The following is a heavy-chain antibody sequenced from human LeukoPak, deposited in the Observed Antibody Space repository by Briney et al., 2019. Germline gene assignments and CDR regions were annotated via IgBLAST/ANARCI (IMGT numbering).Heavy chain of an antibody. Sequence: PGGSLRLSCAPSGFTLGNYAISWVRQAPGKGLEWVGFIRSQTYGGTTEYAASVKGRFTISRDDSKSIAYLQMNSLKSEDTAVYYCTRAVAHLDYWGQGTLVTVPS. CDR3: TRAVAHLDY. J-gene: IGHJ4*02. V-gene: IGHV3-49*04. D-gene: IGHD4-23*01. CDR1: GFTLGNYA. CDR2: IRSQTYGGTT.